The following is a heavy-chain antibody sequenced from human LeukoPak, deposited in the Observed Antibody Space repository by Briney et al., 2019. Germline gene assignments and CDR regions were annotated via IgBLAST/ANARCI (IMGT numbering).Heavy chain of an antibody. CDR3: ARDLKMGYSSGRYSWGTGSSNDY. Sequence: GASVKVSCKASGYTFTSYGIIWVRQAPGQGLEWMGWISTYNDNTNSAQKLQGRVTMTTDTSTSTAYMELRSLRSDDTAVYYCARDLKMGYSSGRYSWGTGSSNDYWGQGTLVTVSS. CDR1: GYTFTSYG. V-gene: IGHV1-18*01. D-gene: IGHD6-19*01. CDR2: ISTYNDNT. J-gene: IGHJ4*02.